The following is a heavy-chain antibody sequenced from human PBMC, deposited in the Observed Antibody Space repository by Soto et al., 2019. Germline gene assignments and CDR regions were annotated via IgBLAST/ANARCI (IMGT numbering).Heavy chain of an antibody. Sequence: QVQLQASGPGLLKPSETLSLTCTVSGGSVTSGSYYWSWIRQPPGKGLEWIGYIYYRGTTNYNASLKGRVTISVDTSNNQFFLKMNYVTAADTAVYYCARDSSGRFDLWGQGTLVTVSS. D-gene: IGHD6-19*01. CDR3: ARDSSGRFDL. CDR2: IYYRGTT. CDR1: GGSVTSGSYY. J-gene: IGHJ5*02. V-gene: IGHV4-61*01.